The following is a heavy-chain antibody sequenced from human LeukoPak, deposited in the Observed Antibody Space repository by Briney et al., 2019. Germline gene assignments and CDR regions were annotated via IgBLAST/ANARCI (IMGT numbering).Heavy chain of an antibody. CDR3: ARVVPYFWYFDL. CDR2: INAGSGNT. J-gene: IGHJ2*01. V-gene: IGHV1-3*01. D-gene: IGHD2-2*01. Sequence: ASVKVSCKASGYTFTSYAMHWVRQAPGQRLEWMGWINAGSGNTKYSQKFQGRVTITRDTSASTAYMELSSLRSEDTAVYYCARVVPYFWYFDLWGRGTLVTVSS. CDR1: GYTFTSYA.